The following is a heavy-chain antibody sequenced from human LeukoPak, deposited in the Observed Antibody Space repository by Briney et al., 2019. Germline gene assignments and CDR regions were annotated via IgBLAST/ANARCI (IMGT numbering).Heavy chain of an antibody. Sequence: SQTLSLTCAISGDSVSSNSAAWNWIRQSPSRGLEWLGRTCYRSKWYNDYAVSVKSRITINPDTSKNQFSLQLNPVTPEDTAVYYCARGGERGGNWNYYFDYWGQGTLVTVSS. CDR1: GDSVSSNSAA. CDR3: ARGGERGGNWNYYFDY. J-gene: IGHJ4*02. D-gene: IGHD1-7*01. CDR2: TCYRSKWYN. V-gene: IGHV6-1*01.